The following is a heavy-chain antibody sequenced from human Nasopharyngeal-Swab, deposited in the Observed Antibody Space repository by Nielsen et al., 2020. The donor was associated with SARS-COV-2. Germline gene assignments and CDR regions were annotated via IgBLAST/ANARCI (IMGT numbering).Heavy chain of an antibody. CDR1: GYSFTRYA. D-gene: IGHD2-21*02. CDR2: VNAATGDT. Sequence: ASVKVFCKASGYSFTRYALHWLRQAPGQRLEWLGWVNAATGDTKPSQNFQDRVTITRDTSAGIDYMDLRSLRSEDTALYYCARGAGPSDWIIDYWGQGTLVTVSS. V-gene: IGHV1-3*01. J-gene: IGHJ4*02. CDR3: ARGAGPSDWIIDY.